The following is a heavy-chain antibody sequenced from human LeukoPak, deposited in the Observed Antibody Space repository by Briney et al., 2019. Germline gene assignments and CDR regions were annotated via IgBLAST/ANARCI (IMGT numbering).Heavy chain of an antibody. J-gene: IGHJ4*02. D-gene: IGHD3-3*01. V-gene: IGHV4-59*01. Sequence: PSETLSLTCAVSGGSISSYYWSWIRQPPGKGLEWIGYIYYSGSTNYNPSLKSRVTISVDTSKNQFSLKLSSVTAADTAVYYCASLRFLEWLFGEWGQGTLVIVSS. CDR2: IYYSGST. CDR3: ASLRFLEWLFGE. CDR1: GGSISSYY.